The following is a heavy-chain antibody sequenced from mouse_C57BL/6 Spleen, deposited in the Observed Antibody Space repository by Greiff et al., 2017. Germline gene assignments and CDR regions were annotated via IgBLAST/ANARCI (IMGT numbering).Heavy chain of an antibody. CDR2: LWRSGST. CDR3: AKKTEGYFDV. Sequence: VKLMESGPGLVQPSQSLSITCTVSGFSLTSYGVHWVRQSPGKGLAWLGVLWRSGSTDYNAAFMSRLSITKDNSKSQVFYKMNSLQADDTAIYYCAKKTEGYFDVWGTGTTVTVSS. CDR1: GFSLTSYG. J-gene: IGHJ1*03. V-gene: IGHV2-5*01.